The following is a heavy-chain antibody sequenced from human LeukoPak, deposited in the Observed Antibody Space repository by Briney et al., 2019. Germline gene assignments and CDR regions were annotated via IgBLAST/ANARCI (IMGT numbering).Heavy chain of an antibody. D-gene: IGHD3-10*01. J-gene: IGHJ1*01. Sequence: RVASVKVSCKASGYTFTGYYMHWVRQAPGQGLEWMGWINPHNGATRYSQKFQDRVTMTRDSSITTVYMNLNSLTSDDTAVYYCARVWGSEYDTKTRWGIFQHWGQGTLVAVSS. CDR2: INPHNGAT. V-gene: IGHV1-2*02. CDR3: ARVWGSEYDTKTRWGIFQH. CDR1: GYTFTGYY.